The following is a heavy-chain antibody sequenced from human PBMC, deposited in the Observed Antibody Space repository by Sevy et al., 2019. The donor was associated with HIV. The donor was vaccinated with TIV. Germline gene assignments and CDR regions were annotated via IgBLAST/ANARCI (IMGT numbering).Heavy chain of an antibody. D-gene: IGHD2-2*01. CDR3: ARDDIVVVPAAQIYYYYGMDV. Sequence: GGSLRLSCVVSGLTFSSDSMNWVRQAPGKGLEWVSSISSSSSYIYYADSVKGRFTISRDNAKNSLYLQMNSLRAEDTAVYYCARDDIVVVPAAQIYYYYGMDVWGQGTTVTVSS. CDR2: ISSSSSYI. CDR1: GLTFSSDS. V-gene: IGHV3-21*01. J-gene: IGHJ6*02.